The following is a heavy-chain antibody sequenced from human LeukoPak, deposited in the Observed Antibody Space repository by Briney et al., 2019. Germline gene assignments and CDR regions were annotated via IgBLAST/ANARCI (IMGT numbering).Heavy chain of an antibody. CDR3: ARLYSYGYYFDY. J-gene: IGHJ4*02. Sequence: SETLSLTCTVSGGSINSGGYYWSWIRQHPGKGLEWIGYIYYSGSTYYNPSLKSRATISVDTSKNQFSLKLSSVTAADTAVYYCARLYSYGYYFDYWGQGTLVTVSS. D-gene: IGHD5-18*01. CDR2: IYYSGST. CDR1: GGSINSGGYY. V-gene: IGHV4-31*03.